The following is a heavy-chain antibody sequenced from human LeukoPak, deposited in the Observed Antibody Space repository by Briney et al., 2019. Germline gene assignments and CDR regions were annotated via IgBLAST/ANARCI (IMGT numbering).Heavy chain of an antibody. CDR2: IYYSGST. Sequence: SQTLSLTCTVSGGSISSGGYYWSWIRQHPGKGLEWIGYIYYSGSTYYNPSLKSRVTISVDKSKNQFSLKLSSVTAADTAVYYCARDCSSTSCYLEIDAFDIWGQGTMVTVSS. J-gene: IGHJ3*02. CDR1: GGSISSGGYY. CDR3: ARDCSSTSCYLEIDAFDI. D-gene: IGHD2-2*01. V-gene: IGHV4-31*03.